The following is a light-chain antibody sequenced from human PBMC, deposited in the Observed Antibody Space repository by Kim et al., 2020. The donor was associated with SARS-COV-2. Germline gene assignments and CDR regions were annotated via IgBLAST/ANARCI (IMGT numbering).Light chain of an antibody. CDR1: SLRSYS. CDR3: TSRDSSSSPL. V-gene: IGLV3-19*01. CDR2: DKN. Sequence: SSELTQDPAVSVALGQTVRITCQGDSLRSYSTNWYQQKPGQAPVLVIYDKNNRPSGIPDRVSGSSSENTASLTITGAQAEDEADYYCTSRDSSSSPLFGG. J-gene: IGLJ2*01.